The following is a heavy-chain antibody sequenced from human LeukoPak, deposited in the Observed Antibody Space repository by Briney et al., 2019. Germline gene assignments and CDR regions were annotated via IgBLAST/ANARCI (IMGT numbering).Heavy chain of an antibody. J-gene: IGHJ4*02. CDR3: AREPTQPLRFGEFHPFDN. CDR2: TSYSGYP. CDR1: GGSISSTEDH. D-gene: IGHD3-10*01. Sequence: KPSETLSLTCTVSGGSISSTEDHWTWIRQHPGKALEWIGYTSYSGYPDSNPSLKSRVTISLDTSKNQFSLKLSSVTAADTAMYYCAREPTQPLRFGEFHPFDNWGQGTLVTVSS. V-gene: IGHV4-31*03.